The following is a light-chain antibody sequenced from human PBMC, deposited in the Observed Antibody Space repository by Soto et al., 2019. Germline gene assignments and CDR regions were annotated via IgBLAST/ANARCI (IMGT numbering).Light chain of an antibody. CDR2: DAS. CDR1: QSVSSY. J-gene: IGKJ2*01. CDR3: QQRSNWPPVYT. V-gene: IGKV3-11*01. Sequence: EIVLTQSPATLPLSPGERATLSCRASQSVSSYLAWYQQEPGQAPRLLIYDASNRATGIPARYSGSGSGTDFTLTISSLEPEDFAVYYCQQRSNWPPVYTFGQGTKVEIK.